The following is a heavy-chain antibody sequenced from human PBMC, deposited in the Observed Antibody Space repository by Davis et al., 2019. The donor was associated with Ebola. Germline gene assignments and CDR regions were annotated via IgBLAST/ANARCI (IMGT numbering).Heavy chain of an antibody. CDR1: GFTFSSYS. J-gene: IGHJ4*02. D-gene: IGHD2-2*01. CDR3: ASSTSLQRGAYYFDY. Sequence: PGGSLRLSCAASGFTFSSYSMNWVRQAPGKGLEWVSSISSSSSYIYYADSVKGRFTISRDNAKNSLYLQMNSLRAEDTAVYYCASSTSLQRGAYYFDYWGQGTLVTVSS. CDR2: ISSSSSYI. V-gene: IGHV3-21*01.